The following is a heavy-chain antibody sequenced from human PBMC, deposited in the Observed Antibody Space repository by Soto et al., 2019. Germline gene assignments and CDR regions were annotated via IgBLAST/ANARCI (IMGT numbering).Heavy chain of an antibody. CDR1: GYTFTNHG. D-gene: IGHD3-10*01. J-gene: IGHJ4*02. CDR2: IGADNRDT. CDR3: ARDISYGSGTAYGY. V-gene: IGHV1-18*01. Sequence: QVQLVQSGGEVKKPGASVTVSCKASGYTFTNHGISWVRQAPGQGLEWMGWIGADNRDTNYAQNIQGRLTMTTDTSTNTPYMELRSLESDNTAVYYCARDISYGSGTAYGYWGQGTLVTASS.